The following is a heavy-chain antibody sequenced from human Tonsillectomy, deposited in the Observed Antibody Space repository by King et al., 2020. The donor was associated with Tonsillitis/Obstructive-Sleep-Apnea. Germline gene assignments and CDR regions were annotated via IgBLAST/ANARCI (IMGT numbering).Heavy chain of an antibody. J-gene: IGHJ3*02. V-gene: IGHV4-31*03. D-gene: IGHD1-26*01. CDR3: ARDRGGIVGATNDAFDI. Sequence: QLQESGPGLVKPSQTLSLTCTVSGGSISSGGYYWSWIRQHPGTGLEWIGYIYYSGSTYYNPSLKSRVTIAVDTSKNRFSLKLSSVTAAETAVYCCARDRGGIVGATNDAFDIWGQGTMVTVSS. CDR2: IYYSGST. CDR1: GGSISSGGYY.